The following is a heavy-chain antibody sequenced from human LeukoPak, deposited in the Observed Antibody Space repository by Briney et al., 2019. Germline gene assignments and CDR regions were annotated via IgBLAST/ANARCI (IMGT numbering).Heavy chain of an antibody. D-gene: IGHD6-13*01. CDR1: GYTFTNYG. Sequence: ASVTVSCKASGYTFTNYGISWVRQAPGHGREWMEWIRVYNGDTIYAQKLQGRVTMTTDTSTSTAYMELRSLRSDDTAVYYCARDVRSSWAPPFDYWGQGTLVTVSS. V-gene: IGHV1-18*01. CDR3: ARDVRSSWAPPFDY. CDR2: IRVYNGDT. J-gene: IGHJ4*02.